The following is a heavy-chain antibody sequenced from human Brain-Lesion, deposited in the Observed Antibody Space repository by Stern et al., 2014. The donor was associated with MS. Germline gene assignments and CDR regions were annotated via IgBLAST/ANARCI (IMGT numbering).Heavy chain of an antibody. Sequence: QVQLVQSGAEVKKPGASVKVSCKTSGYIFTGYYIHWVRQAPGQGLEWMAWINPNTGSTKYAKKFQGRVTMSMDTSNSTAYVELSSLTSDDTAVYYCARDQRGITIFGVVTDYYYLGMDVWGQGTTVTVSS. V-gene: IGHV1-2*02. CDR2: INPNTGST. D-gene: IGHD3-3*01. CDR1: GYIFTGYY. J-gene: IGHJ6*02. CDR3: ARDQRGITIFGVVTDYYYLGMDV.